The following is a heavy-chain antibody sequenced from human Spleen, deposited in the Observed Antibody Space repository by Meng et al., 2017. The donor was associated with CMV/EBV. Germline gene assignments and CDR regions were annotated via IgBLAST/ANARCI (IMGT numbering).Heavy chain of an antibody. CDR3: AKTLTVVTPNDAFDI. V-gene: IGHV3-21*01. CDR1: GFTFSSYS. D-gene: IGHD4-23*01. J-gene: IGHJ3*02. Sequence: ESLKISCAASGFTFSSYSMNWVRQAPGKGLEWVSSISSSSSYIYYADSVKGRFTISRDNAKNSLYLQMNSLRAEDTAVYYCAKTLTVVTPNDAFDIWGQGTMVTVSS. CDR2: ISSSSSYI.